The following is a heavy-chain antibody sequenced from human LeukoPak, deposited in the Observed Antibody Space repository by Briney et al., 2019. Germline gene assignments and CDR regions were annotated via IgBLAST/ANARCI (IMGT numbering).Heavy chain of an antibody. J-gene: IGHJ3*02. CDR1: GGSISSSSYY. Sequence: PSETLSLTCTVSGGSISSSSYYWSWIRQPAGKGLEWIGRIYTSGSTNYNPSLKSRVTISVDTSKNQFSLKLSSVTAADTAVYYCARDPRWVIDAFDIWGQGTMVTVSS. V-gene: IGHV4-61*02. CDR3: ARDPRWVIDAFDI. D-gene: IGHD2-21*01. CDR2: IYTSGST.